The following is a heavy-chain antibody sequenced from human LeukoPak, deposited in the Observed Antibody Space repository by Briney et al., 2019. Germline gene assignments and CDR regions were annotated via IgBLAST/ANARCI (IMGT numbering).Heavy chain of an antibody. V-gene: IGHV3-9*01. J-gene: IGHJ4*02. CDR3: AKSRIAAADTGYYFDY. D-gene: IGHD6-13*01. CDR2: INWNSGYR. CDR1: RFIFDEYA. Sequence: GGSLRLSCAASRFIFDEYAMHWVRQAPGRGLEWVSGINWNSGYRGYADSVKGRFTISRDNAKNSLYLQMNSLRPEDTALYYCAKSRIAAADTGYYFDYWGQGTLVTVSS.